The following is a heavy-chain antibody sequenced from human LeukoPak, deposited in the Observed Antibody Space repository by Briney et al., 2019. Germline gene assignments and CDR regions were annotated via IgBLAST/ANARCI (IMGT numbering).Heavy chain of an antibody. CDR2: IYYSGST. CDR3: DVMIRGTFDY. D-gene: IGHD3-10*01. V-gene: IGHV4-39*01. J-gene: IGHJ4*02. Sequence: SETLSLTCTVSGGSISTANYYWGWVRQPPGKGLEWIGNIYYSGSTYYNMSLNSRVTISVDTSKNHFSLQLRSLTAADTAVYYCDVMIRGTFDYWGQGTLVTVSS. CDR1: GGSISTANYY.